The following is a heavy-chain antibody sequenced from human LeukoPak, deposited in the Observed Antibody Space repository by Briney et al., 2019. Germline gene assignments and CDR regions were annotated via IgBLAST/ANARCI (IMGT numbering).Heavy chain of an antibody. Sequence: PSETLSLTCTVSGGSISSGSYYWSWIRQPGGKGLEWIGRIYTSGSTNYNPSLKSRVTISVDTSKNQFSLKLSSVTAADTAVYYCARDTSYDSFGHNWFDPWGQGTLVTVSS. V-gene: IGHV4-61*02. CDR1: GGSISSGSYY. J-gene: IGHJ5*02. D-gene: IGHD3-3*01. CDR3: ARDTSYDSFGHNWFDP. CDR2: IYTSGST.